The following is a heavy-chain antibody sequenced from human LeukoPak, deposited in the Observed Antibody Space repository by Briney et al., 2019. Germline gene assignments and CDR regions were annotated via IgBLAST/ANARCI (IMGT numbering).Heavy chain of an antibody. J-gene: IGHJ3*02. CDR3: ARVAYYYDGSGYDAFDI. D-gene: IGHD3-22*01. CDR2: INPSGGST. CDR1: GYTFTSYY. Sequence: GASVKVSCKASGYTFTSYYMHWVRQAPGQGLEWMGIINPSGGSTSYAQKFRGRVTMTRDTSTSTVYMELSSLRSEDTAVYYCARVAYYYDGSGYDAFDIWGQGTMVTVSS. V-gene: IGHV1-46*01.